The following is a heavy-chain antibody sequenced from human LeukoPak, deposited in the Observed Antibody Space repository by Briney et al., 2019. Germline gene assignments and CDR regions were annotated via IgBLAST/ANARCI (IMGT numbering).Heavy chain of an antibody. D-gene: IGHD6-19*01. J-gene: IGHJ4*02. CDR2: ISGSGGST. V-gene: IGHV3-23*01. CDR3: AKAGAGAVAGIFDY. Sequence: GGSLRLSCAASGLTFSSYAMSWVRQAPGKGLEWVSAISGSGGSTYYADSVKGRFTISRDNSKNTLYLQMNSLRAEDTAVYYCAKAGAGAVAGIFDYWGQGTLVTVSS. CDR1: GLTFSSYA.